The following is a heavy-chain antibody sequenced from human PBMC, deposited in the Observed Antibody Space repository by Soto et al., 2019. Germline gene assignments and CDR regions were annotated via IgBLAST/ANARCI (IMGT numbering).Heavy chain of an antibody. V-gene: IGHV1-18*01. CDR3: ARHRWFGELFGEDGGQDYNWFDP. J-gene: IGHJ5*02. CDR2: ISAYNGNT. Sequence: QVQLVQSGAEVKKPGASVKVSCKASGYTFTSYGISWVRQAPGQGLEWMGWISAYNGNTNYAQKLQGRVTMTTDTATSTAYMELRSLRSDDTAVYYCARHRWFGELFGEDGGQDYNWFDPWGQGTLGTVSS. D-gene: IGHD3-10*01. CDR1: GYTFTSYG.